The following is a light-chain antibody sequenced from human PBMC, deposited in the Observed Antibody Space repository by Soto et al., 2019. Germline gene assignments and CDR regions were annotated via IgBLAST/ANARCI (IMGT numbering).Light chain of an antibody. V-gene: IGLV2-11*01. CDR2: DVS. CDR1: SSDVGGYKY. CDR3: SSYTSSSTLAYV. Sequence: QSVLTQPRSVSGSPGQPVTISCTGTSSDVGGYKYVSWYQRHPGEAPKLLIYDVSERPSGVPDRFSGSKSGNTASLTISGLQPEDEADYYCSSYTSSSTLAYVFGTGTKLTVL. J-gene: IGLJ1*01.